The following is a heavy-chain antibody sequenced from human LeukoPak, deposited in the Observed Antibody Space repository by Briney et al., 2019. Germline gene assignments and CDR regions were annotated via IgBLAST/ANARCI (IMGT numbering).Heavy chain of an antibody. J-gene: IGHJ4*02. CDR3: AKGASITVIVVVITSRGSDFDY. V-gene: IGHV3-23*01. Sequence: GGSLRLSCAASGFTFSSYAMSWVRQAPGKGLEWVSAISGSGGSTYYADSVKGRFTISRDNSKNTLYLQMNSLRAENTAVYYCAKGASITVIVVVITSRGSDFDYWGQGTLVTVSS. D-gene: IGHD3-22*01. CDR1: GFTFSSYA. CDR2: ISGSGGST.